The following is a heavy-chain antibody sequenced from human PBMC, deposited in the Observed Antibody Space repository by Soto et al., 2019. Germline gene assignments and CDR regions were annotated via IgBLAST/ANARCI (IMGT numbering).Heavy chain of an antibody. D-gene: IGHD2-8*01. V-gene: IGHV1-18*01. J-gene: IGHJ4*02. Sequence: QVQLVQSGAEVKKPGASVKVSCKASGYTFTSYGITWVRQAPGQGPEWMGWISAYNGNTNYAQKLQGRVTMTTDTSTSTAYRELRSLRSDDTAVYYCARDMGYASTCPDYWGQGTLVTVSS. CDR2: ISAYNGNT. CDR3: ARDMGYASTCPDY. CDR1: GYTFTSYG.